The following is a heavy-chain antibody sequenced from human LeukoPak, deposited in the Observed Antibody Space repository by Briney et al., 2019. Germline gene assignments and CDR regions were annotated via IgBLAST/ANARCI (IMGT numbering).Heavy chain of an antibody. CDR3: ARLDCSSTSCYFFRAFDY. V-gene: IGHV3-7*01. CDR1: GFTFSSYW. Sequence: PGGSLRLSCAASGFTFSSYWMSWVRQAPGKGLEWVANIKQDGSEKYYVDSVKVRFTISRDNAKNSLYLQMNSLRAEDTAVYYCARLDCSSTSCYFFRAFDYWGQGILVTVSS. CDR2: IKQDGSEK. D-gene: IGHD2-2*01. J-gene: IGHJ4*02.